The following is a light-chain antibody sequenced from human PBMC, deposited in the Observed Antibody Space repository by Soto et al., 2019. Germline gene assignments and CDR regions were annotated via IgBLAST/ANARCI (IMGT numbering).Light chain of an antibody. CDR3: QSYDSSLGV. CDR1: SSNIGAGYD. V-gene: IGLV1-40*01. CDR2: GNS. Sequence: QSVLTQPPSVSGAPGQRVTISCTGSSSNIGAGYDVQWYQQLPGTAPKLLIYGNSNRPSGVPDRFSGSKSGTSASLAITGLQAEDEADYYCQSYDSSLGVFGTGTKLTVL. J-gene: IGLJ1*01.